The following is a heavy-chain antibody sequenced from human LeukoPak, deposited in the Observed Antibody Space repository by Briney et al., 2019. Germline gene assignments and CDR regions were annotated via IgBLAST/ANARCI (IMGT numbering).Heavy chain of an antibody. Sequence: GGSLRLSCTGSGFIFGDYAMNWVRQAPGKGLEWVSSISSSSSYIYYADSVKGRFTISRDNAKNSLYLQMNSLRAEDTAVYYCARDPYTMVRGVEDYWGQGTLVTVSS. CDR1: GFIFGDYA. V-gene: IGHV3-21*01. CDR2: ISSSSSYI. J-gene: IGHJ4*02. CDR3: ARDPYTMVRGVEDY. D-gene: IGHD3-10*01.